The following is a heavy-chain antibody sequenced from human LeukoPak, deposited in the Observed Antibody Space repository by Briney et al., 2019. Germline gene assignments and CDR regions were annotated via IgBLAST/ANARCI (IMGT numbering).Heavy chain of an antibody. CDR2: IIPIFGTA. CDR1: GGTFSSDA. V-gene: IGHV1-69*13. Sequence: GASVKVSCKASGGTFSSDAISCVRQAPGQGLEWMGGIIPIFGTANYAQKFQGRVTITADESTSTAYMELSSLRSEDTAVYYCARDAKHYDILTGHDAFDIWGQGTMVTVSS. D-gene: IGHD3-9*01. J-gene: IGHJ3*02. CDR3: ARDAKHYDILTGHDAFDI.